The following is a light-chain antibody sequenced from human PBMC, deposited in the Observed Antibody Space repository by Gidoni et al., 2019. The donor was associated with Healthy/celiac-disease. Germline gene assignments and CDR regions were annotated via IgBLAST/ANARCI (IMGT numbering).Light chain of an antibody. CDR1: QSVSSY. CDR2: DAS. Sequence: EIVLTQSTATLSLSPGERATLSCRASQSVSSYLAWYQQKPGQAPRLLIYDASNRATGSPARFSGSGSGTDFTLTISSLEPEDFAVYYCQQRSNWPRLTFGGGTKVEIK. V-gene: IGKV3-11*01. J-gene: IGKJ4*01. CDR3: QQRSNWPRLT.